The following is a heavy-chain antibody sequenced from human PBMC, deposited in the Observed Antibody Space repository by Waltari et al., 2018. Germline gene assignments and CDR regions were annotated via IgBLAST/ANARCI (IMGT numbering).Heavy chain of an antibody. CDR3: AKPFYNWDDPLDS. Sequence: DVQLLESGGDFVKPGGPLRLSCALPSSPCGSGAINWVRQAPGTGLEWVAAISVSDDTYYALSVNGRFTISRDTSRNTVYLHMNSLRAEDTAVYYCAKPFYNWDDPLDSWGQGTLVTVSS. CDR1: SSPCGSGA. D-gene: IGHD1-20*01. CDR2: ISVSDDT. V-gene: IGHV3-23*01. J-gene: IGHJ4*02.